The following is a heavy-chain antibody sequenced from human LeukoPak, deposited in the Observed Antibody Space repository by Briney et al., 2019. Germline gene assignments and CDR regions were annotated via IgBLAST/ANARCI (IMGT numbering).Heavy chain of an antibody. CDR3: ARASGYSSGWYPSFLFDY. CDR2: ISAYNGNT. D-gene: IGHD6-19*01. J-gene: IGHJ4*02. V-gene: IGHV1-18*01. Sequence: ASVKVSCKASGYTLTSYGISWVRQAPGQGLEWMGWISAYNGNTNYAQKLQGRVTMTTDTSTSTAYMELRSLRSDDTAVYYCARASGYSSGWYPSFLFDYWGQGTLVTVSS. CDR1: GYTLTSYG.